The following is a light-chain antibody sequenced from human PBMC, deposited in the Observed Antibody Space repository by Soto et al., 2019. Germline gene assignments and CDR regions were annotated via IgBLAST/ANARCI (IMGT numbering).Light chain of an antibody. CDR1: QGIGNY. CDR3: LQQSSYPQS. Sequence: DIQMTQSPSSLSASVGDRVTIICRASQGIGNYVGWYQQKPGKAPKRLIYAASILESGVTPRFSGSGSGTEFTLTISTLQPEDCAVYYCLQQSSYPQSFGGGTTVEIK. J-gene: IGKJ4*01. V-gene: IGKV1-17*01. CDR2: AAS.